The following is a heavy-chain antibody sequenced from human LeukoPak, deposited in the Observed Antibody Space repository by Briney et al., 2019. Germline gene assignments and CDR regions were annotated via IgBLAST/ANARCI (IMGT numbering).Heavy chain of an antibody. Sequence: ASVKVSCKAPGYTFTGYYMHWVRQAPGQGLEWMGWINPNSGGTNYAQKFQGRVTMTRDTSISTAYMELSRLRSDDTAVYYCARDVDTAMVFDYWGQGTLVTVSS. CDR1: GYTFTGYY. D-gene: IGHD5-18*01. J-gene: IGHJ4*02. CDR3: ARDVDTAMVFDY. CDR2: INPNSGGT. V-gene: IGHV1-2*02.